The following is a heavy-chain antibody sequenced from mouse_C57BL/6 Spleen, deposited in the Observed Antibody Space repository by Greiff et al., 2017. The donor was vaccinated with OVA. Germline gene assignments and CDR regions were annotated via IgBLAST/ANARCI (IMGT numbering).Heavy chain of an antibody. Sequence: QVQLKQSGAELVKPGASVKLSCKASGYTFTSYWMHWVKQRPGQGLEWIGMIHPNSGSTNYNEKFKSKATLTVDKSSSTAYMQLSSLTSEDSAVYYCARDGTTVVSYFDYWGQGTTLTVSS. J-gene: IGHJ2*01. D-gene: IGHD1-1*01. CDR1: GYTFTSYW. CDR3: ARDGTTVVSYFDY. CDR2: IHPNSGST. V-gene: IGHV1-64*01.